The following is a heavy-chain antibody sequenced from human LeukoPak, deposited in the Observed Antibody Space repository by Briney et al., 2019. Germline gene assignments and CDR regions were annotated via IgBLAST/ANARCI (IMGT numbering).Heavy chain of an antibody. Sequence: GGSLRLSCAASGFTFSSYSMNWVRQAPGKGPEWVSSISSSSSYIYYADSVKGRFTISRDNAKNSLYLQMNSLRAEDTAVYYCAKGGRTISSVFDPWGQGTLVTVSS. V-gene: IGHV3-21*04. CDR3: AKGGRTISSVFDP. D-gene: IGHD3-3*01. CDR2: ISSSSSYI. CDR1: GFTFSSYS. J-gene: IGHJ5*02.